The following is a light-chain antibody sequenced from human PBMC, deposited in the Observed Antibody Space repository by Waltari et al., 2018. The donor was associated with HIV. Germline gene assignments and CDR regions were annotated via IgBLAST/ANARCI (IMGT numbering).Light chain of an antibody. CDR1: RTVLYNRNY. J-gene: IGKJ4*01. CDR3: QQYYTLRST. CDR2: WAS. V-gene: IGKV4-1*01. Sequence: DIVMTQSPDSLAVSLGARATVTCTSSRTVLYNRNYLAWYQQKPGQAPKVLIYWASTRAFGVPDRFSGSGSGTDFSLTISRVQADDVAIYYCQQYYTLRSTFGVGTKIEI.